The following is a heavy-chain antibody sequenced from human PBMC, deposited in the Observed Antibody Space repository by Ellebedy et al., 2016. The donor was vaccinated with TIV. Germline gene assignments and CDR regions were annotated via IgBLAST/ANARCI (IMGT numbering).Heavy chain of an antibody. CDR1: GYTFSGKY. J-gene: IGHJ4*02. D-gene: IGHD4-17*01. Sequence: ASVKVSXKASGYTFSGKYIHWVRQAPGQGLEWMGWINPNSGRSNYAQKFQGRVTMTGDTSISTAYMELSRLRSDDTAVYYCTRDFTVTRTNFDYWGQGSLVTVSS. CDR3: TRDFTVTRTNFDY. CDR2: INPNSGRS. V-gene: IGHV1-2*02.